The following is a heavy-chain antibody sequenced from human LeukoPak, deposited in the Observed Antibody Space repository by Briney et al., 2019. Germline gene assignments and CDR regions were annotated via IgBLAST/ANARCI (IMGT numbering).Heavy chain of an antibody. V-gene: IGHV4-31*03. CDR3: ARGFPTYYYDSSFLAFDY. CDR2: IYYSGST. J-gene: IGHJ4*02. D-gene: IGHD3-22*01. CDR1: GGSISSGGYY. Sequence: SQTLSLTCTVSGGSISSGGYYWSWIRQHPGKGLEWIGYIYYSGSTYYNPSLKSRVTISADTSKNQFSLKLSSVTAADTAVYYCARGFPTYYYDSSFLAFDYWGQGTLVTVSS.